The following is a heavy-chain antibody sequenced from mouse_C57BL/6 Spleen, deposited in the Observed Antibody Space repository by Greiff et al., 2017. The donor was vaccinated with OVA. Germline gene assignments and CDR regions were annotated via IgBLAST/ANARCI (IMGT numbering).Heavy chain of an antibody. CDR1: GFTFSNYW. CDR3: TGYRAWFAY. J-gene: IGHJ3*01. CDR2: IRLKSDNYAT. Sequence: EVQLVESGGGLVQPGGSMKLSCVASGFTFSNYWMNWVRQSPEKGLEWVAQIRLKSDNYATHYAESVKGRFTISRDDSKSSVYLQMNNLRAEDTGIYYCTGYRAWFAYWGQGTLVTVSA. V-gene: IGHV6-3*01.